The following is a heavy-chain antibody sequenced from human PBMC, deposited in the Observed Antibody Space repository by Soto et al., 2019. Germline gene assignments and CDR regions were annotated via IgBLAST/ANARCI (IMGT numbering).Heavy chain of an antibody. V-gene: IGHV4-59*01. J-gene: IGHJ3*02. Sequence: SETLSLTCTVSGGSISSYYWSWIRQPPGKGLEWIGYIYYSGSTNYNPSLKSRVTISVDTSKNQFSLKLSSVTAADTAVYYCARDMYSSGWYLDAFDIWGQGTMGTVSS. CDR1: GGSISSYY. CDR2: IYYSGST. D-gene: IGHD6-19*01. CDR3: ARDMYSSGWYLDAFDI.